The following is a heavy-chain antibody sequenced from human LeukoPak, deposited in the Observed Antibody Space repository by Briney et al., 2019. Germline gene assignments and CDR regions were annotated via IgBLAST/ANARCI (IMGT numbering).Heavy chain of an antibody. D-gene: IGHD1-14*01. V-gene: IGHV3-53*01. CDR3: AREFRDHGVFDI. J-gene: IGHJ3*02. CDR1: GFTVSSNY. Sequence: GGPLRLSCAASGFTVSSNYMSWVRQAPGRGLEWVSEIYSDGRTYYAASVKGRFSISRDNSKNTVYLQMNSLRGEDTAVYYCAREFRDHGVFDIWGQGTMVTVSS. CDR2: IYSDGRT.